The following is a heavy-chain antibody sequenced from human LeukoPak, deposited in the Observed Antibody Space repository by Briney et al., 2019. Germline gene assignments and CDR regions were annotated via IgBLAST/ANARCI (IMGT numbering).Heavy chain of an antibody. D-gene: IGHD6-19*01. CDR2: MNPNSGNT. Sequence: EAPVKVSCKASGYTFTSYDINWVRQATGQGLEWMGWMNPNSGNTGYAQKFQGRVTITRNTSISTAYMELSSLRSEDTAVYYCARSLRTGASSGWYPLGYWGQGTLVTVSS. CDR3: ARSLRTGASSGWYPLGY. V-gene: IGHV1-8*03. J-gene: IGHJ4*02. CDR1: GYTFTSYD.